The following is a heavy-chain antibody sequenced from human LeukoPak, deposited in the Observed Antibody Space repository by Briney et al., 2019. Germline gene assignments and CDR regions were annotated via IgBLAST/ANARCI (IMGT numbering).Heavy chain of an antibody. J-gene: IGHJ6*03. V-gene: IGHV4-30-4*08. CDR1: GGSISSGDYY. Sequence: SETLSLTCTVSGGSISSGDYYWSWIRQPPGKGLEWIGYIYYSGSTYYNPSLKSRVTISVDTSKNQFSLKLSSVTAADTAVYYCARSTVTTQKYYYYYYYMDVWGKGTTVTVSS. D-gene: IGHD4-11*01. CDR2: IYYSGST. CDR3: ARSTVTTQKYYYYYYYMDV.